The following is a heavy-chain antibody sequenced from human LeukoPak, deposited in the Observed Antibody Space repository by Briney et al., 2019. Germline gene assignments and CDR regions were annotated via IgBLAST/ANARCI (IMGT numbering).Heavy chain of an antibody. CDR1: GFTFSSSW. J-gene: IGHJ4*02. CDR3: ARGSPLGGN. CDR2: INSDGSNI. Sequence: GGSLRLSCAASGFTFSSSWMHWVRQAPGKGLVWVSHINSDGSNIKYADSVKGRFTISRDNAKNTLSLQMNSLRAEDTAVYYCARGSPLGGNWGQGTLATVSS. V-gene: IGHV3-74*03.